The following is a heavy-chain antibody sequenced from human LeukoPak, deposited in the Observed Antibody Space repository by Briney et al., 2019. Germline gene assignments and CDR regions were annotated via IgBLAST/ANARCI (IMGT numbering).Heavy chain of an antibody. Sequence: SETLSLTCAVSGYSISSGYYWGWIRQPPGKGLEWIGHIQSRGNTAYNPSVRSRITVSVETSKSQFSLKLNSVTAADTAVYYCARARDFWSGYYTEGTFFDYWGRGTLVTVSS. CDR1: GYSISSGYY. V-gene: IGHV4-38-2*01. D-gene: IGHD3-3*01. CDR2: IQSRGNT. CDR3: ARARDFWSGYYTEGTFFDY. J-gene: IGHJ4*02.